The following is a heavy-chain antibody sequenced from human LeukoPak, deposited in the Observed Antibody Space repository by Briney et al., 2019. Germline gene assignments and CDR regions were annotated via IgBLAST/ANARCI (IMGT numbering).Heavy chain of an antibody. V-gene: IGHV3-74*01. J-gene: IGHJ3*01. CDR2: INADGSTT. Sequence: GGSLRLSCAASGFTFGNSWVHWVRQAPGKGLVWVSLINADGSTTTYADSVKGRFTISRDNARNTLSLQMNSLTIEDTAVYYCVVVVEPPDSDGFDVWGQGTMSTVSS. CDR1: GFTFGNSW. D-gene: IGHD1-14*01. CDR3: VVVVEPPDSDGFDV.